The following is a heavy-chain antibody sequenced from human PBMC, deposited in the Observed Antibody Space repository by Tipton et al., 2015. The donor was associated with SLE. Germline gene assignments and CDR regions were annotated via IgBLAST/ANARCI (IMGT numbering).Heavy chain of an antibody. D-gene: IGHD5-12*01. CDR3: AWGHYSGPFDS. CDR2: IFYTGST. J-gene: IGHJ4*02. V-gene: IGHV4-39*07. CDR1: DGSIRSTNYY. Sequence: TLSLTCTVSDGSIRSTNYYWGWIRQPPGKGLEWIGSIFYTGSTYYNPSLKSRVSFSIDTSKHQFSLKLNSVTAADTAVYYCAWGHYSGPFDSWGQGTLVTVSS.